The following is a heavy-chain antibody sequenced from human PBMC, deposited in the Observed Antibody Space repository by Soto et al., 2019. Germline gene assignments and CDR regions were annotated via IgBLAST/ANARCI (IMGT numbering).Heavy chain of an antibody. J-gene: IGHJ4*02. CDR1: GYTFIDYY. V-gene: IGHV1-2*02. CDR3: ARPPGYISDWYYFDL. Sequence: QVQLVQSGAEVKKPGASVKVSCEASGYTFIDYYMHWVRQAPGQGFEWMGRISPKSGGTNYAQKFQGRVTMTWDTSLNTAYMQLSSHMSEDTAVYYCARPPGYISDWYYFDLWGQGTLVTVSS. D-gene: IGHD6-19*01. CDR2: ISPKSGGT.